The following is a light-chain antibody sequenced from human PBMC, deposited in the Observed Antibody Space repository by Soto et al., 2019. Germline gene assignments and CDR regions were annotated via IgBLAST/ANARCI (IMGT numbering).Light chain of an antibody. CDR2: TAS. V-gene: IGKV3-15*01. J-gene: IGKJ5*01. Sequence: EIVMTQSPATLSVSPGERATLSCRASQSVSDYLAWYQQTPGQPPRLLIYTASTRATGIPARFSGSVSGTEFTLTISSLQSEDFAVYYCQQYNNWPSITFGQGTRLENK. CDR1: QSVSDY. CDR3: QQYNNWPSIT.